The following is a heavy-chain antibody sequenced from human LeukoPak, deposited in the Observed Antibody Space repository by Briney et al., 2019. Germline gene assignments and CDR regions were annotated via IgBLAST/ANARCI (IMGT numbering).Heavy chain of an antibody. CDR3: ARSGYDFWSGYPDY. J-gene: IGHJ4*02. V-gene: IGHV1-3*01. D-gene: IGHD3-3*01. CDR2: INGGNGNT. Sequence: ASVKVSCKASGYISTTYAMYWVRQAPGQRLEWMGWINGGNGNTKYSQKFQGSVTITRDTSASTAYMELSSLRSEDTAVYYCARSGYDFWSGYPDYWGQGTLVTVSS. CDR1: GYISTTYA.